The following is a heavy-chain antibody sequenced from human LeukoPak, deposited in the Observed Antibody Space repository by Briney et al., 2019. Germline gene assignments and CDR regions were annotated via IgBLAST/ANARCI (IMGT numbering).Heavy chain of an antibody. CDR1: GFTVSSNY. CDR2: IKQDGSEK. J-gene: IGHJ4*02. Sequence: GGSLRLSCAASGFTVSSNYMSWVRQAPGKGLEWVANIKQDGSEKYYVDSVKGRFTISRDNAKNSLYLQMNSLRAEDTAVYYCARVKRYYFDYWGQGTLVTVSS. CDR3: ARVKRYYFDY. V-gene: IGHV3-7*01.